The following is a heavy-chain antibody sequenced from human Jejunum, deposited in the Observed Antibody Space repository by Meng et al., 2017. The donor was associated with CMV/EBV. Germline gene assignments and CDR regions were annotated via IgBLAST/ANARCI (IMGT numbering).Heavy chain of an antibody. CDR3: ARITWGGYSGSYRGNFDY. CDR1: SSYT. J-gene: IGHJ4*02. Sequence: SSYTISWVRQAPGKGLEWVSSISTTSTYIYYADSVKGRFTVSRDNAKNSLSLQMNSLRADDTAVYYCARITWGGYSGSYRGNFDYWGQGTRVTVSS. D-gene: IGHD1-26*01. CDR2: ISTTSTYI. V-gene: IGHV3-21*01.